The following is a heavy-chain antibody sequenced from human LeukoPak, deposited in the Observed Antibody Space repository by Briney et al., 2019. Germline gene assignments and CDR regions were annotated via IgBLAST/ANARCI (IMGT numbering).Heavy chain of an antibody. CDR2: IYTRGST. D-gene: IGHD2-15*01. V-gene: IGHV4-4*07. CDR1: GGSIYNYY. Sequence: PSETLSLTCTVSGGSIYNYYWSWIRQPAGKGLEWIGRIYTRGSTNYNPSLKSRVTMSVDTSKNQFSLRLSSVTAADTAVYYCARGRYCSADICSGGDAFDIWGQGTMVSVSP. J-gene: IGHJ3*02. CDR3: ARGRYCSADICSGGDAFDI.